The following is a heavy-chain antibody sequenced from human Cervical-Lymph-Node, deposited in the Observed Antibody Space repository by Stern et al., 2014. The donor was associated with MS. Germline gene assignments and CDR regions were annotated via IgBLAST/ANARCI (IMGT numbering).Heavy chain of an antibody. CDR3: ARVYYDSSGYYYGSDYGMDV. J-gene: IGHJ6*02. Sequence: VQLVESGAEVKKPGSSVKVFCKASGGTFSSYAISWVRQAPGQGLEWMGGIIPIFGTANYAQKFQGRVTITADESTSTAYMELSSLRSEDTAVYYCARVYYDSSGYYYGSDYGMDVWGQGTTVTVSS. D-gene: IGHD3-22*01. V-gene: IGHV1-69*01. CDR1: GGTFSSYA. CDR2: IIPIFGTA.